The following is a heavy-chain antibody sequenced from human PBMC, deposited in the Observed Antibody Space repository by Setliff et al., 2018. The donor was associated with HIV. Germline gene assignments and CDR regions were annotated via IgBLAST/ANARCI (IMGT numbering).Heavy chain of an antibody. CDR2: IIPILGIA. CDR3: ARGESTIFGRI. V-gene: IGHV1-69*02. D-gene: IGHD3-3*01. J-gene: IGHJ3*02. Sequence: GASVKVSCKASGGTFSSYTIGWVRQAPGQGLEWMGRIIPILGIANYAQKFQGRVTITADKSTSTAYMELSSLRSEDTAVYYCARGESTIFGRIWGQGTMVTVSS. CDR1: GGTFSSYT.